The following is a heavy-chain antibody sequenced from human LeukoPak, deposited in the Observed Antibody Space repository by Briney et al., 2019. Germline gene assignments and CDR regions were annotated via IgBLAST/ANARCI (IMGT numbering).Heavy chain of an antibody. J-gene: IGHJ4*02. V-gene: IGHV4-39*07. CDR2: IYYSGCT. CDR1: GGSISSSSYY. CDR3: ARVGGFLYYGSGSYYVDY. D-gene: IGHD3-10*01. Sequence: SETLSLTCTVSGGSISSSSYYWGWIRQPPGKGLEWIGSIYYSGCTYYNPSLKSRVTISVDTSKNQFSLKLSSVTAADTAVYYCARVGGFLYYGSGSYYVDYWGQGTLVTVSS.